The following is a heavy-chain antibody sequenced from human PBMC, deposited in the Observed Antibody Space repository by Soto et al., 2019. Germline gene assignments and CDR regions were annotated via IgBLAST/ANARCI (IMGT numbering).Heavy chain of an antibody. CDR2: MNPNSGNT. Sequence: GASVKVSCKASGYTFTSYDINWVRQATGQGLEWMGWMNPNSGNTGYAQKFQGRVTMTRNTSISTAYMELSSLRSEDTAVYYCARGSPSVLRFLEWSQGYYYYGMDVWGQGTTVTVSS. J-gene: IGHJ6*02. CDR1: GYTFTSYD. CDR3: ARGSPSVLRFLEWSQGYYYYGMDV. D-gene: IGHD3-3*01. V-gene: IGHV1-8*01.